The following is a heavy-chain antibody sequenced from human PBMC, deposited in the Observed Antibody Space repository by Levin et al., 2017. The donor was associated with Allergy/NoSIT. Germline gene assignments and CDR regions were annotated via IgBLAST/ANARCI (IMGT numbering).Heavy chain of an antibody. CDR3: AKDTYYDSSGGPFDY. Sequence: GESLKISCAASGFTFSSYGMHWVRQAPGKGLEWVAVISYDGSNKYYADSVKGRFTISRDNSKNTLYLQMNSLRAEDTAVYYCAKDTYYDSSGGPFDYWGQGTLVTVSS. CDR1: GFTFSSYG. D-gene: IGHD3-22*01. J-gene: IGHJ4*02. V-gene: IGHV3-30*18. CDR2: ISYDGSNK.